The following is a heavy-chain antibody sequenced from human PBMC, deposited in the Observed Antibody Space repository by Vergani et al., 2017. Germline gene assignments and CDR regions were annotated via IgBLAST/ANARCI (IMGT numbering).Heavy chain of an antibody. J-gene: IGHJ4*02. D-gene: IGHD3-9*01. CDR1: GGPISSYY. Sequence: QVQLQESGPGLVKPSETLSLTCTVSGGPISSYYWSWIRQPPGKGLEWIGNIDYSGSTNYSPSLKSRVTISVDTSKNQFSLTLSSVTAADTAVYYCARTYYDILTGYYPINLDYWGQGTLVTVSS. V-gene: IGHV4-59*01. CDR3: ARTYYDILTGYYPINLDY. CDR2: IDYSGST.